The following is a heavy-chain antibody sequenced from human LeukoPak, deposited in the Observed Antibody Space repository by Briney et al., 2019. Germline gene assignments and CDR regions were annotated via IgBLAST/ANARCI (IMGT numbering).Heavy chain of an antibody. D-gene: IGHD3-10*01. CDR1: GFTFSSYE. V-gene: IGHV3-48*03. CDR3: AREDTMVRGWHYYYYYYMDV. Sequence: PGGSLRLSCAASGFTFSSYEMNWVRQAPRKGLEWVSYISSSGSTIYYADSVKGRFTISRDNAKNSLYLQMNSLRAEDTAVYYCAREDTMVRGWHYYYYYYMDVWGKGTTVTVSS. J-gene: IGHJ6*03. CDR2: ISSSGSTI.